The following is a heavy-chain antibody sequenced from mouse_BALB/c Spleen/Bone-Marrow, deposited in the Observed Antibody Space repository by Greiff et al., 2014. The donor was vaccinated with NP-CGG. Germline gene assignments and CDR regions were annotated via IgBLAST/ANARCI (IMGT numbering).Heavy chain of an antibody. D-gene: IGHD1-1*01. CDR1: GYTFTSYW. J-gene: IGHJ4*01. Sequence: EVQLQQSGTVLARPGASVKMSCKASGYTFTSYWMHWVKQRPGQGLEWIGVIYPGNSDTSYNQKFKGKAKLTAVTSTSTAYMELSSLTNEDSAVYYCTRYPYYYGSRNYYAMDYWGQGTSVTVSS. CDR2: IYPGNSDT. V-gene: IGHV1-5*01. CDR3: TRYPYYYGSRNYYAMDY.